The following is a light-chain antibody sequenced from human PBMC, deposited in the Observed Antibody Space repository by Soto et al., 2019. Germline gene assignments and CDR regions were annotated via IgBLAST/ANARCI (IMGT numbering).Light chain of an antibody. CDR1: SSNIGSNT. Sequence: QSVLTQPPSASGTPGQRVTISCSGSSSNIGSNTVNWYQQLPGTAPKLLIYSNNQRPSGVPDRFSGSKSGTSASLAISGLQSEDEAEYYCAAWDDSRDVFGTGTKVTVL. J-gene: IGLJ1*01. CDR2: SNN. V-gene: IGLV1-44*01. CDR3: AAWDDSRDV.